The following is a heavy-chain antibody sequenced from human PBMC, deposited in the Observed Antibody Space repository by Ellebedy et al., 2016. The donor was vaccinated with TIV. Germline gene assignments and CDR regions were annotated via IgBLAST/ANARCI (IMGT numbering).Heavy chain of an antibody. Sequence: MPSETLSLTCTFSTGSIRSDRHWWGWIRQAPGQGLEWIASIHYSGTSHYNPSLKGRVTISVDTSKNQFSLKLTSVTAADTAVYYCGRHERAVATHRGAFDLWGQGTMVTVSS. CDR1: TGSIRSDRHW. D-gene: IGHD5-12*01. CDR3: GRHERAVATHRGAFDL. J-gene: IGHJ3*01. CDR2: IHYSGTS. V-gene: IGHV4-39*01.